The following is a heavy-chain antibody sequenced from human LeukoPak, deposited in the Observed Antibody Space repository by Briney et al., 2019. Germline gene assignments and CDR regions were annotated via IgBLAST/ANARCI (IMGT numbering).Heavy chain of an antibody. V-gene: IGHV3-30*04. D-gene: IGHD6-19*01. Sequence: PGRSLRLSCAASGFIFRNCAIHWVRQAPGKGLEWVAVISYDGSNKYYADSVKGRFTISRDNSKNTLYLQMNSLRAEDTAVYYCATPGIAVADSAEYFQHWGQGTLVTVSS. J-gene: IGHJ1*01. CDR3: ATPGIAVADSAEYFQH. CDR2: ISYDGSNK. CDR1: GFIFRNCA.